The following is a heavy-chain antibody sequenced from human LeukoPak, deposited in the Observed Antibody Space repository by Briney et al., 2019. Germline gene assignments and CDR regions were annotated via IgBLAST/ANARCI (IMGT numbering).Heavy chain of an antibody. CDR1: GDSISSYY. CDR3: ARHTTSGWYQVVY. V-gene: IGHV4-59*01. CDR2: VYYSGST. J-gene: IGHJ4*02. D-gene: IGHD6-19*01. Sequence: PSETPSLTCTVSGDSISSYYWSRIRQPPGRGLEWIGYVYYSGSTNYNSSLKSRVTISVDTSKNQFSLKLRSVTAADTAVYYCARHTTSGWYQVVYWGQGTLVTVSS.